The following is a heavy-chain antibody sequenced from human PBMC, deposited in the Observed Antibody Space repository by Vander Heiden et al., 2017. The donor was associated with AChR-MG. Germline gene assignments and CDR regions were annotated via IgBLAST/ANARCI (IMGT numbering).Heavy chain of an antibody. CDR3: ARDSTVFGSGSRSYYYYYYGMDV. Sequence: EVQLVESGGGLVKPGGSLRLSCAASGFTFSSYSMNWVRQAPGKELEWVSSISSSSSYIYYADSVKGRCTISRDNAKNSLYLQMNSLRAEDTAVYYCARDSTVFGSGSRSYYYYYYGMDVWGQGTTVTVSS. J-gene: IGHJ6*02. CDR1: GFTFSSYS. D-gene: IGHD3-10*01. CDR2: ISSSSSYI. V-gene: IGHV3-21*01.